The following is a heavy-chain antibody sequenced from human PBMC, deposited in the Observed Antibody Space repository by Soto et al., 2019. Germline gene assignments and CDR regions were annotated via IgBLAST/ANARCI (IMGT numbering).Heavy chain of an antibody. CDR3: ARAVAGTSRFDY. J-gene: IGHJ4*02. Sequence: QVQLVQSGAEVKIPGSSVKVSCKATGGTFCSYTISWVRQAPGEGLEWMGRIIPILGIANYAQKFQGRVTITADKSTSTAYMELSSLRSEDTAVYYCARAVAGTSRFDYWGQGTLVTVSS. CDR1: GGTFCSYT. CDR2: IIPILGIA. D-gene: IGHD6-19*01. V-gene: IGHV1-69*02.